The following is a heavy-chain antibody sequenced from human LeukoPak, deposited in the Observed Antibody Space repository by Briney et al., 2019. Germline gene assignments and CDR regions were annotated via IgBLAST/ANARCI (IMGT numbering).Heavy chain of an antibody. CDR1: GFTFSSYG. CDR2: IRYDGSNK. J-gene: IGHJ4*02. Sequence: GGSLRLSCAASGFTFSSYGMHWVRQAPGKGLEWVAFIRYDGSNKYYADSVKGRFTISRDNSKNTLYLQMNSLRAEDTAVYYCWCYHDTSYDYWGQGTLVTVSS. CDR3: WCYHDTSYDY. V-gene: IGHV3-30*02. D-gene: IGHD4/OR15-4a*01.